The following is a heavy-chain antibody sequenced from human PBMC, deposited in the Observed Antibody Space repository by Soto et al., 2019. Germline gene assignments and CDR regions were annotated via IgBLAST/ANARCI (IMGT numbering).Heavy chain of an antibody. CDR3: ARSRYITSCHDY. CDR2: INTDGSST. V-gene: IGHV3-74*01. CDR1: GFTFSSYW. J-gene: IGHJ4*02. D-gene: IGHD6-13*01. Sequence: EVQLVESGGGLVQPGGSLRLSCAASGFTFSSYWMHWVRQAPGKGLVWVSRINTDGSSTNHADSVKGRFTISRDNAKNTLYLQMNSLRAEDTAVYYCARSRYITSCHDYWGQGTLVTVSS.